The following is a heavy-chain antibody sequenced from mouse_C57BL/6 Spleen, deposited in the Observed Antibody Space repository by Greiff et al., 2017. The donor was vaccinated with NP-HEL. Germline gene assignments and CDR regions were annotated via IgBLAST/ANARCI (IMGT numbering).Heavy chain of an antibody. J-gene: IGHJ2*01. V-gene: IGHV1-36*01. CDR3: ARERGLITTVVGYFDY. D-gene: IGHD1-1*01. CDR2: VYPYNGGT. Sequence: EVQLQQSGPVLVKPGPSVKISCKASGFTFTDYYMHWVKQSHGKSLEWIGLVYPYNGGTSYNQKFKGKATLTVDTSSSTAYMELNSLTSEDSAVYYCARERGLITTVVGYFDYWGQGTTLTVSS. CDR1: GFTFTDYY.